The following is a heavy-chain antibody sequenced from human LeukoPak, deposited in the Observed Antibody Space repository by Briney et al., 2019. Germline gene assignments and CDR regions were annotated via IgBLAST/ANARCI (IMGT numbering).Heavy chain of an antibody. V-gene: IGHV1-2*02. Sequence: VASGKVSCKPSGYTFIDHYLHWVRQAPGQGLESLGWIDPDTGDTNYPQKFQGRVTMSRDTSISTAYMELNRLRSDDTAVYYCARAGHNSNSGGYDFWGLGTLVTVSS. CDR1: GYTFIDHY. CDR3: ARAGHNSNSGGYDF. D-gene: IGHD3-22*01. CDR2: IDPDTGDT. J-gene: IGHJ4*02.